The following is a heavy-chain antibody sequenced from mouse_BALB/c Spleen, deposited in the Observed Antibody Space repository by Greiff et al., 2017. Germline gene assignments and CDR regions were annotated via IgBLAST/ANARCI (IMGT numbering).Heavy chain of an antibody. CDR1: GDSITSGY. V-gene: IGHV3-8*02. Sequence: EVQLQESGPSLVKPSQTLSLTCSVTGDSITSGYWNWIRKFPGNKLEYMGYISYSGSTYSNPSLKSRISITRDTSKNQYYLQLNSVTTEDTATYYCARYNYGSSYWFAYGGQGTLVTVSA. CDR3: ARYNYGSSYWFAY. D-gene: IGHD1-1*01. J-gene: IGHJ3*01. CDR2: ISYSGST.